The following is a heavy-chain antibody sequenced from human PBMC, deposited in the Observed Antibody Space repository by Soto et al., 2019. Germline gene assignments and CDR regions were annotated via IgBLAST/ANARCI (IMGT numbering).Heavy chain of an antibody. D-gene: IGHD3-16*01. CDR3: ARDREGRSNYGLYALDS. J-gene: IGHJ4*02. CDR1: GFSFRSHG. V-gene: IGHV3-30*03. CDR2: ISYDGRKK. Sequence: QVHLVESGGGVVQPGRTLSLSCLVSGFSFRSHGMHWVRQAPGTGLERVAVISYDGRKKYYADSVKGRFTVTRDSSRNTVFLQMNSLRPEETSVDFCARDREGRSNYGLYALDSWGQGTLVSVSS.